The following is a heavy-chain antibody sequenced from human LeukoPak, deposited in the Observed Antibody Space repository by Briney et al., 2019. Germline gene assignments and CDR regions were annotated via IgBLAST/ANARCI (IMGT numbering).Heavy chain of an antibody. CDR2: IYHSGGT. D-gene: IGHD3-9*01. J-gene: IGHJ4*02. CDR3: ARKYPLRYFDW. CDR1: GYSISSGYY. V-gene: IGHV4-38-2*02. Sequence: SETLSLTCTVSGYSISSGYYWGWIRQPPGKGLEWIGSIYHSGGTYYNPSLKSRVTISVDTSKNQFSLKLSYVTAADTAVYYCARKYPLRYFDWWGQGTLVTVSS.